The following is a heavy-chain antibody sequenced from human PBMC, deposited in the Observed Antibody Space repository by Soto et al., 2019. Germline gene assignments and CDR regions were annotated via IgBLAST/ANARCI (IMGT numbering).Heavy chain of an antibody. Sequence: SETLSLTCAVYGGSFSGYYWSWIRQPPGKGLEWIWEINYSGSTNYNPSLKSRVTISVDTSKNQFSLKLSSVTAADTAVYYCARGFSAARGAYWGQGTLVTVSS. V-gene: IGHV4-34*01. D-gene: IGHD3-10*01. CDR2: INYSGST. CDR1: GGSFSGYY. J-gene: IGHJ4*02. CDR3: ARGFSAARGAY.